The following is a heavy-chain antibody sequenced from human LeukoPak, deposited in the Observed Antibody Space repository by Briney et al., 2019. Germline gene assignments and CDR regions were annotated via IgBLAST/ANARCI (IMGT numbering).Heavy chain of an antibody. J-gene: IGHJ4*02. V-gene: IGHV3-23*01. D-gene: IGHD3-3*01. CDR2: ISSSGDST. CDR1: GFTFNYYG. Sequence: GGSLRLSFAASGFTFNYYGMSWVRQAPGKGLEWVSAISSSGDSTYYADSVKGRFTISRDNSKNTLYLQMNSLRAEDTAVYYCAKVWRGNYYDYWGQGTLVTVSS. CDR3: AKVWRGNYYDY.